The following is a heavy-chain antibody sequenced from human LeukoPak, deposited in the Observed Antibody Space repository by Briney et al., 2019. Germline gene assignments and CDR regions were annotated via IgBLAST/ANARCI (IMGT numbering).Heavy chain of an antibody. D-gene: IGHD1-1*01. J-gene: IGHJ4*02. Sequence: GGSLRLSCAASGFTFSSYSMNWVRQAPGKGLEWVSSISSSSSYIYYADSVKGRFTISRDNAKNSLYLQMNSLRAEDTAVYYCARGRTTGTARLDYWGQGTLVTVSS. CDR1: GFTFSSYS. V-gene: IGHV3-21*01. CDR2: ISSSSSYI. CDR3: ARGRTTGTARLDY.